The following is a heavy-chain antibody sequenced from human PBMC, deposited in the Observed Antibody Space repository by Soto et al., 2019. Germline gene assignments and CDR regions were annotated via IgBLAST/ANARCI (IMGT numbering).Heavy chain of an antibody. Sequence: QVHLEQWGAGLLQPSETLSLTCAVYGGSFIGYYWHWIRQPPGKGLEWVGEINPTGSTNYNPSLKSRVTISIDTSKSQFSLKLSSVTAADTAVYYCARGSDIVATIWGSGWFEPWGHGTLVTVSS. V-gene: IGHV4-34*02. CDR3: ARGSDIVATIWGSGWFEP. CDR1: GGSFIGYY. J-gene: IGHJ5*02. D-gene: IGHD5-12*01. CDR2: INPTGST.